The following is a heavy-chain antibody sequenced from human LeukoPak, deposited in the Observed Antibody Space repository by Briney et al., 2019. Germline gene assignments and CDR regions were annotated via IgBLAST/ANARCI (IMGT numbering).Heavy chain of an antibody. V-gene: IGHV3-23*01. CDR2: ITSRGEST. D-gene: IGHD2-2*01. CDR3: ARDRPNCYGSDGHYYRRDGDY. Sequence: GGSLRLSCAASGFTFSIYAMSWVRQAPGKGLQWVSSITSRGESTWYVDSVKGRFTITRDNSENTLYLQMHSLRAEDTAVYYCARDRPNCYGSDGHYYRRDGDYWGRGTLVSVSS. CDR1: GFTFSIYA. J-gene: IGHJ4*02.